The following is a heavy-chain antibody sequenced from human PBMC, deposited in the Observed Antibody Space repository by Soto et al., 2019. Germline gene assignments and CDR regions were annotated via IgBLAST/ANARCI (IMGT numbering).Heavy chain of an antibody. J-gene: IGHJ4*02. CDR3: ARDGRDYGDYWGRFDY. CDR1: GFTFSSYA. V-gene: IGHV3-30-3*01. CDR2: ISYDGSNK. D-gene: IGHD4-17*01. Sequence: QVQLVESGGGVVQPGRSLRLSCAASGFTFSSYAMHWVRQAPGKGLEWVAVISYDGSNKYYADSVKGRFTISRDNSKNTLYLQMNSLRAEDTAVYYCARDGRDYGDYWGRFDYWGQGTLVTVSS.